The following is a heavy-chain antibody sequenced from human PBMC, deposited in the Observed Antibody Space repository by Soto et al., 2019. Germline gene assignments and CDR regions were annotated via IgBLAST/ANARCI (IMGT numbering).Heavy chain of an antibody. V-gene: IGHV3-30*18. CDR2: ISHHGIRT. Sequence: GGSLRLSFAASSHIVGSSYVSWVRQAPGKGLEWLATISHHGIRTHYADSVMGRFTISRDNFKKVVYLHLSGLRVEDTAIYYCAKDWVGGSNNYQLDYWGQETAVTVSS. CDR3: AKDWVGGSNNYQLDY. D-gene: IGHD1-26*01. CDR1: SHIVGSSY. J-gene: IGHJ4*02.